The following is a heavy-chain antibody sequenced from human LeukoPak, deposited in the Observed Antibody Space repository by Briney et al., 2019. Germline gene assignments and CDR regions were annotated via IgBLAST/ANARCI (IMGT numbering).Heavy chain of an antibody. Sequence: PGESLRLSCTASGFSISSYAMHWVRQAPGQGLEWVSAISGSGSGTNYADSVKGRFTISRDNSKNTLYLQMNSLRAEDTALYYCAKVSLTAPGGNYGGQGPRVTVS. CDR1: GFSISSYA. J-gene: IGHJ4*02. V-gene: IGHV3-23*01. CDR3: AKVSLTAPGGNY. D-gene: IGHD6-13*01. CDR2: ISGSGSGT.